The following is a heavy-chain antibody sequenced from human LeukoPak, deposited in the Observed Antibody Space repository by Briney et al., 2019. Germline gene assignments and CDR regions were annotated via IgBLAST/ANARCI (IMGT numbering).Heavy chain of an antibody. J-gene: IGHJ5*02. V-gene: IGHV1-8*01. CDR2: MNPNSGNT. CDR1: GYTFTSYD. Sequence: GASVKVSCKASGYTFTSYDINWVRQATGQGLEWMGWMNPNSGNTGYAQKFQGRVTMTRNTSISTAYMELSSLRSGDTAVYSCARGRKTVCSGGSCYSGWFDPWGQGTLVTVSS. D-gene: IGHD2-15*01. CDR3: ARGRKTVCSGGSCYSGWFDP.